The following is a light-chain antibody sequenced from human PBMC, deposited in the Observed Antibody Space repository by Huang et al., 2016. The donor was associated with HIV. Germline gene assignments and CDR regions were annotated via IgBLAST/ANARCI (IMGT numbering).Light chain of an antibody. J-gene: IGKJ1*01. CDR2: AAS. CDR1: QSISFY. CDR3: QQSYSAPQT. Sequence: DIQMTQSPSSLSASVGDRVTITCRASQSISFYLNWYQQKPGKAPKLLSYAASSLQSGVPSRFSGSGSGTDFTLTISSLQPEDFATYYCQQSYSAPQTFGQGTKVEIK. V-gene: IGKV1-39*01.